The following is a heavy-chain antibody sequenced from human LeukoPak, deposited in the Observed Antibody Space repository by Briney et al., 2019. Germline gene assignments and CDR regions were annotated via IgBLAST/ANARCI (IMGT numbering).Heavy chain of an antibody. Sequence: GGSLRLSCAASGFTFDDYAMHWVRQAPGKGLEWVSGISWNSGSIGYADSVKGRFTISRDNSKNTLYLQMGSLRAEDMAVYYCARDRFSYYYYMDVWGKGTTVTVSS. V-gene: IGHV3-9*03. CDR3: ARDRFSYYYYMDV. J-gene: IGHJ6*03. CDR2: ISWNSGSI. CDR1: GFTFDDYA.